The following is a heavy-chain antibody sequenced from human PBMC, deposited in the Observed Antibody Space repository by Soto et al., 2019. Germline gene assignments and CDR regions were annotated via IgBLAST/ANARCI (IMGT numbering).Heavy chain of an antibody. CDR1: GYTFTDYA. Sequence: AAVKFSCKASGYTFTDYAIHWVRQAPGQGLEWMGWINVVNGNRGYSRKFQGRVTNARDMSASTAYIEVTSLTSEDTAIYSCAREGAHYTPLDHWGQGTLVTVSS. J-gene: IGHJ4*02. CDR2: INVVNGNR. V-gene: IGHV1-3*01. D-gene: IGHD2-15*01. CDR3: AREGAHYTPLDH.